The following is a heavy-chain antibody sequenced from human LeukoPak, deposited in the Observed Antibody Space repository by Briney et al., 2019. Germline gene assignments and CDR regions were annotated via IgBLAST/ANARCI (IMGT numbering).Heavy chain of an antibody. CDR2: ISASGGTT. V-gene: IGHV3-23*01. CDR3: AKDFHGGFPYFFDY. Sequence: PGGPLRLSCAASGLTFSNFAMSWVRQAPGKGLEWVSSISASGGTTYYADSVKGRFNIPRDNSKNTFNLQMNSLRAEDTALYYCAKDFHGGFPYFFDYWGQGTLVTVSS. J-gene: IGHJ4*02. CDR1: GLTFSNFA. D-gene: IGHD6-25*01.